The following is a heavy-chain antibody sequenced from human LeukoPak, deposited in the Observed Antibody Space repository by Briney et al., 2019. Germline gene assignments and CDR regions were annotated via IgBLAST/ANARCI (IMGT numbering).Heavy chain of an antibody. CDR2: ISSSGSTI. V-gene: IGHV3-48*03. Sequence: GGSLRLSCAASGFTFSSYEMNWVRQAPGKGLEWVSYISSSGSTIYYADSVKGRFTISRDNSKNSLYLQMNSLRTEDTALYYCAKDGVTTRYYYYYYYMDVWGTGTTVTVSS. CDR3: AKDGVTTRYYYYYYYMDV. J-gene: IGHJ6*03. D-gene: IGHD4-17*01. CDR1: GFTFSSYE.